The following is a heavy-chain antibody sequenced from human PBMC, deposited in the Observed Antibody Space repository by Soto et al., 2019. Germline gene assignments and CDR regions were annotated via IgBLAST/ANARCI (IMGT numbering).Heavy chain of an antibody. CDR2: IYYSGST. CDR1: CGSLSSGGYY. Sequence: TLSPPRTFSCGSLSSGGYYWSWIRQHPRKGLEWIGYIYYSGSTYYNPSLKSRVTISVDTSKNQFSLKLSSVTAADTAVYYCASSTRIQLWPGPYFDYWGQGTLVTVSS. CDR3: ASSTRIQLWPGPYFDY. D-gene: IGHD5-18*01. V-gene: IGHV4-31*03. J-gene: IGHJ4*02.